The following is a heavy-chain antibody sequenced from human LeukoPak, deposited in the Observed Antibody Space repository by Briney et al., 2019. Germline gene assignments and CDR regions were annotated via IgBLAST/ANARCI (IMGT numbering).Heavy chain of an antibody. D-gene: IGHD3-16*01. CDR1: NASISSSC. J-gene: IGHJ4*02. Sequence: PSETLSLTCTVSNASISSSCWNWIRQPPGKGLEWIGYIHYSGATNYNTSLMTRVTISVDTSKNQFSLRLTSVTAADTAVYFCARDLGGGLAYFDYWSQGTLVTVSS. CDR3: ARDLGGGLAYFDY. V-gene: IGHV4-59*01. CDR2: IHYSGAT.